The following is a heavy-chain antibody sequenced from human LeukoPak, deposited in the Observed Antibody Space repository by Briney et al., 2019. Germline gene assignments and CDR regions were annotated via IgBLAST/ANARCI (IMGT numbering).Heavy chain of an antibody. CDR3: ARENEWLRSFDY. V-gene: IGHV1-69*13. D-gene: IGHD5-12*01. CDR1: GGTFSSYA. Sequence: ASVKVSCKASGGTFSSYAISWVRRAPGQGLEWMGGIIPIFGTANYAQKFQGRVTITADESTSTAYMELSSLRSEDTAVYYCARENEWLRSFDYWGQGTLVTVSS. J-gene: IGHJ4*02. CDR2: IIPIFGTA.